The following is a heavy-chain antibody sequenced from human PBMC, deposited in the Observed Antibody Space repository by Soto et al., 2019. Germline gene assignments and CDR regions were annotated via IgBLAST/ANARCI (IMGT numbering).Heavy chain of an antibody. D-gene: IGHD3-10*01. CDR1: GFTFGDYY. Sequence: PGGSLRLSCAASGFTFGDYYMSWIRQAPGKGLEWVSYISSSSSYTNYADSVKGRFTISRDNAKNSLYLQMNSLRAEDTAVYYCARDVWITMVRGVIISGPGNYGMDVWGQGTTVTVSS. CDR2: ISSSSSYT. V-gene: IGHV3-11*06. J-gene: IGHJ6*02. CDR3: ARDVWITMVRGVIISGPGNYGMDV.